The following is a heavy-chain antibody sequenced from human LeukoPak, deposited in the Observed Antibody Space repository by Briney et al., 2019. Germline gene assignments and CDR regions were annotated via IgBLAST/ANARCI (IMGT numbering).Heavy chain of an antibody. CDR3: ARQTDCGGNND. D-gene: IGHD4-23*01. J-gene: IGHJ4*02. CDR2: IYYSGSA. CDR1: GGSISSSSYY. V-gene: IGHV4-39*01. Sequence: SETLSLTCTVSGGSISSSSYYWGWIRQPPGKGLEWIGSIYYSGSAYYNPSLKSRVTISVDTSKNQFSLRLSSVTAADTAVYYCARQTDCGGNNDWGQGTLVTVSS.